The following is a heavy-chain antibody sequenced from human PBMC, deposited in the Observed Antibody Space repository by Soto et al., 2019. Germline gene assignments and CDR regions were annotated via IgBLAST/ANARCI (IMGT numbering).Heavy chain of an antibody. V-gene: IGHV4-59*01. CDR3: ASGGNWFDP. J-gene: IGHJ5*02. D-gene: IGHD3-16*01. CDR1: GGSISNYY. Sequence: SETLSLTCNVSGGSISNYYWTWVRQSPEKGLEWIGYMYYNGNINYNPSLKSRVTISIDTSKNQFSLTLKSVTAADTAVYYCASGGNWFDPWGEGVLVTVSS. CDR2: MYYNGNI.